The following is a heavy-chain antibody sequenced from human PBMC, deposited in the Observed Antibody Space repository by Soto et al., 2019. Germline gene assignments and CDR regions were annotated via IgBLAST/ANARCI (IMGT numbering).Heavy chain of an antibody. Sequence: EVQLAESGGGLAQPGGSLRLSCAASGVTLSGYAMDWVRQAPGKGLEYVSGISSNGVGTYYANSVQGRFTISRDNSKNTVYLQMGSLRPEDMDVYYSARRARPDYYYMDVWGKGTTVTVSS. CDR3: ARRARPDYYYMDV. J-gene: IGHJ6*03. D-gene: IGHD6-6*01. CDR1: GVTLSGYA. V-gene: IGHV3-64*01. CDR2: ISSNGVGT.